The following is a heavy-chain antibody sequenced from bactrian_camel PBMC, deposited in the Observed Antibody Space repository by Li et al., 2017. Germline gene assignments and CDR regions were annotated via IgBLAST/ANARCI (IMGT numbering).Heavy chain of an antibody. CDR3: AAITAYYGGFRY. D-gene: IGHD2*01. V-gene: IGHV3S40*01. Sequence: VQLVESGGGSVQAGGSLRLSCAASGFDFSAYALTWVRQAPGKGFEWLSVVGVGSDTHYPDSVKGRFTISRDNAKNTVYLQMNSLKPEDTAVYFCAAITAYYGGFRYWGQGTQVTVS. CDR2: VGVGSDT. CDR1: GFDFSAYA. J-gene: IGHJ4*01.